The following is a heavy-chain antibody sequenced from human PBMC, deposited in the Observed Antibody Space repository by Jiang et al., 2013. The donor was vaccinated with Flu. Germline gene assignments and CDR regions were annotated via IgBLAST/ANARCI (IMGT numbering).Heavy chain of an antibody. CDR3: ARDWAAAGTRFGWFDP. CDR2: TYYRSKWYN. Sequence: QTLSLTCAISGDSVSSNSAAWNWIRQSPSRGLEWLGRTYYRSKWYNDYAVSVKSRITINPDTSKNQFSLQLNSVTPEDTAVYYCARDWAAAGTRFGWFDPWGQGTLVTVSS. V-gene: IGHV6-1*01. CDR1: GDSVSSNSAA. D-gene: IGHD6-13*01. J-gene: IGHJ5*02.